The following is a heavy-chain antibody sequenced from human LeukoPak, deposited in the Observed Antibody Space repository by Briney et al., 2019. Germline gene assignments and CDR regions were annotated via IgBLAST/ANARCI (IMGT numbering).Heavy chain of an antibody. V-gene: IGHV1-69*05. Sequence: SVKVSCKASGGTFSSYAISWVRQAPGQGLEWMGGIIPIFGTANYAQKFQGRVTMTRDTSTSTVYMELSSLRSEDTAVYYCAREGADYYDSSGYSGPWGQGTLVTVSS. CDR2: IIPIFGTA. D-gene: IGHD3-22*01. J-gene: IGHJ5*02. CDR1: GGTFSSYA. CDR3: AREGADYYDSSGYSGP.